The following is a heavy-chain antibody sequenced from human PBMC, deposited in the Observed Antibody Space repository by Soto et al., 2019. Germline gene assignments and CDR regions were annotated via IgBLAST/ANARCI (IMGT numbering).Heavy chain of an antibody. J-gene: IGHJ3*02. Sequence: ASVKVSCKASGYTFRSYGINWVRQAPGQGLEWMGWISAYNGNTNYAQKFQGRVTMATDTPTSTAYMELRSLKSDDTAVYYCARDGRQFVPNSDNFDTWGQGTTVTVSS. CDR2: ISAYNGNT. D-gene: IGHD6-6*01. CDR1: GYTFRSYG. V-gene: IGHV1-18*01. CDR3: ARDGRQFVPNSDNFDT.